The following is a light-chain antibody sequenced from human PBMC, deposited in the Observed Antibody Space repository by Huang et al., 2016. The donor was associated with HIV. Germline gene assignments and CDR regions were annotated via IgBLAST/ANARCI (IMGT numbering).Light chain of an antibody. V-gene: IGKV1-13*02. J-gene: IGKJ4*01. CDR2: GGS. CDR3: QQLRSYPLT. Sequence: AIQLTQSPSSVSASVGDRVTVTCRASQAIGHSLAWYQHKPGKAPKLLIYGGSILQSGVSPRVSGNGSGTDFSLTSSSLRSEDFATYFCQQLRSYPLTFGGGTDV. CDR1: QAIGHS.